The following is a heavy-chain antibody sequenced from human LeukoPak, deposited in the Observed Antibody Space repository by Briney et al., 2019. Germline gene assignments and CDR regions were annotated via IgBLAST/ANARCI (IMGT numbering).Heavy chain of an antibody. CDR2: ISSSSSYI. CDR1: GFTFSSYS. V-gene: IGHV3-21*01. D-gene: IGHD3-9*01. J-gene: IGHJ3*02. Sequence: GGSLRLSCAASGFTFSSYSMNWVRQAPGKGLEWVSSISSSSSYIYYADSVKGRFTISRDNAKNSLYLQMNSLRAEDTAVYYCAREIYDILTGWTNDAFDIWGQGTMVTVSS. CDR3: AREIYDILTGWTNDAFDI.